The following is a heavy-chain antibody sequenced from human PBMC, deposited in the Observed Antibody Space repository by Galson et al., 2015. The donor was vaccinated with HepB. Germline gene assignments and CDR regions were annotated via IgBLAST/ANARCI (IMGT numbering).Heavy chain of an antibody. CDR3: ARRWDTLVVKH. Sequence: SVKVSCKASGYTFISYGISWVRQAPGQGLEWMGWISPFNGNTNYPQKFQGRVTMTTDTSTSTAYMEVRRLRSDDTAIYYCARRWDTLVVKHWGQGTRVTVSS. CDR1: GYTFISYG. CDR2: ISPFNGNT. V-gene: IGHV1-18*04. J-gene: IGHJ1*01. D-gene: IGHD2-2*01.